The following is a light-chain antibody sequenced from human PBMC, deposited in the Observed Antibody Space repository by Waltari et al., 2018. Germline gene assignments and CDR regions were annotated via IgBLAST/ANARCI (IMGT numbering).Light chain of an antibody. J-gene: IGLJ2*01. V-gene: IGLV2-14*01. CDR2: DVS. CDR3: SSQSSNDVVL. CDR1: SNDVGGYHS. Sequence: QSALTQPASVSGSPGQSVTILCAGTSNDVGGYHSVSWYQEHPGQAPRVIIYDVSDRPSGVSDRFSGSKSGNTASLTISGLQAEDEADYYCSSQSSNDVVLFGGGTKLTVL.